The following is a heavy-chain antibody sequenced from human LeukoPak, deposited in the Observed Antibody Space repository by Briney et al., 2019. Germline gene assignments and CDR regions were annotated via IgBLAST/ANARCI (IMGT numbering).Heavy chain of an antibody. J-gene: IGHJ5*02. CDR2: INPNSGGT. CDR3: ARVGSSGRRSWFDP. CDR1: GYTFTSYG. V-gene: IGHV1-2*02. D-gene: IGHD1-26*01. Sequence: ASVKVSCKASGYTFTSYGISWVRQAPGQGLEWMGWINPNSGGTNYAQKFQGRVTMTRDTSISTAYMELSRLRSDDTAVYYCARVGSSGRRSWFDPWGQGTLVTVSS.